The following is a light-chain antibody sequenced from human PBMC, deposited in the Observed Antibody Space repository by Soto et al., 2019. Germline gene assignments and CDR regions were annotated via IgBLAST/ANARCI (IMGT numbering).Light chain of an antibody. CDR1: SSDVGTYNY. CDR2: DVS. J-gene: IGLJ2*01. Sequence: QSALTQPASVSGSPGQSITISCTGTSSDVGTYNYVSWYQQHPGKAPKLMIYDVSNRPSGVSDPFSGSKSGNTASLTISGLQAEDEADYYCSSYTSSSSSVVFGGGTKVTVL. V-gene: IGLV2-14*01. CDR3: SSYTSSSSSVV.